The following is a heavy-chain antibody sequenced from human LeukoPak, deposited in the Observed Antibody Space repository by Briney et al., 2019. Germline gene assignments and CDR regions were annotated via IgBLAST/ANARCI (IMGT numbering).Heavy chain of an antibody. Sequence: GGSLRLSCAASGFTFSDYYMFWIRQAPGKGLEWISYISSSGSTMYYAGSVKGRFTISRDNAKNSLYLQMNSLRAEDTAVYYCARDALGSYDYWGQGTLVTVYS. V-gene: IGHV3-11*01. CDR3: ARDALGSYDY. D-gene: IGHD3-10*01. CDR1: GFTFSDYY. CDR2: ISSSGSTM. J-gene: IGHJ4*02.